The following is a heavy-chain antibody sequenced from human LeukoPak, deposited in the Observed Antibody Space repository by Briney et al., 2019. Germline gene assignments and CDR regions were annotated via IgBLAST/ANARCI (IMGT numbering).Heavy chain of an antibody. Sequence: PGGSLRLSCAASGFTFSSYAMHWVRQAPGKGLEYVSAISSNGGSTYYANSAKGRFTISRDNSKNTLYLQMGSLRAEDMAVYYCARACHIGEVWDYFDYWGQGTLVTVSS. D-gene: IGHD3-16*01. J-gene: IGHJ4*02. CDR1: GFTFSSYA. CDR3: ARACHIGEVWDYFDY. V-gene: IGHV3-64*01. CDR2: ISSNGGST.